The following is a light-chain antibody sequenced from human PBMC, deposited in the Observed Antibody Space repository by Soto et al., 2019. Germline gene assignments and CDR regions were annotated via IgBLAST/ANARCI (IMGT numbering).Light chain of an antibody. V-gene: IGKV3-20*01. J-gene: IGKJ4*01. CDR3: QQYDSSPLT. CDR2: GAS. Sequence: EIVLTQSPGTLSLSPGERATLSCRASQSVNSSYLAWYQQKPGQAPRLLIHGASSRATGIPDRLSGSGSGTDFTLTISRLEPEDFAVYYCQQYDSSPLTFGGGTKVESK. CDR1: QSVNSSY.